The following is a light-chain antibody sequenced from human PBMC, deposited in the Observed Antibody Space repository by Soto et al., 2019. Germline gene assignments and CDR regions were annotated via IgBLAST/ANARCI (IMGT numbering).Light chain of an antibody. CDR2: EVT. Sequence: QSGLTKPASVSGSPGQSITISCTGTSSDVGRYNYVSWYQQYPRRAPKLIIYEVTNRPSGVSDRFSGSKSGNVASLPISGLQAADEADYYCCLYASTYVRIYGTVTKDT. J-gene: IGLJ1*01. CDR3: CLYASTYVRI. CDR1: SSDVGRYNY. V-gene: IGLV2-14*01.